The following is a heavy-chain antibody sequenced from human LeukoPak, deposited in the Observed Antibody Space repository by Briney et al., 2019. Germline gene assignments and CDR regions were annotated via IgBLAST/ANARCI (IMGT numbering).Heavy chain of an antibody. V-gene: IGHV1-69*01. CDR3: ARVNSGYDQPIPHYYYYGMDV. Sequence: SVKVSCKASGGTFSSYAISWVRQAPGQGLEWMGGIIPIFGTANYAQKFQGRVTITADESTSTAYMELSSLRAEDTAVYYCARVNSGYDQPIPHYYYYGMDVWGQGTTVTVSS. J-gene: IGHJ6*02. D-gene: IGHD5-12*01. CDR2: IIPIFGTA. CDR1: GGTFSSYA.